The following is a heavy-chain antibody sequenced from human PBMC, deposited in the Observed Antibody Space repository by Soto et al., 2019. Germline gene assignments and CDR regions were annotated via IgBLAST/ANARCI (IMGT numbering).Heavy chain of an antibody. CDR2: ISSSGSSTV. CDR1: GFIFSDYY. D-gene: IGHD3-16*01. V-gene: IGHV3-11*04. Sequence: GGSLRLSCEVSGFIFSDYYMSWIRQAPGKGLDWVLYISSSGSSTVHYAESVKGRFTISRDDSKNTLYLQMNSLRPEDTAVYHCAKTAGYDYVWGSSGLDPWGQGTLVTVSS. CDR3: AKTAGYDYVWGSSGLDP. J-gene: IGHJ5*02.